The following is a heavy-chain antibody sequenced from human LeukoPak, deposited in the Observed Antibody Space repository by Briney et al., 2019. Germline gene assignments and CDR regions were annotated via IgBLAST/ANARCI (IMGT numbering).Heavy chain of an antibody. CDR3: ARRSSGSPPYYFGY. Sequence: GGSLRLSCAASGLTFSSYWMHWVRQAPGKGLVWVSRINSDGSSTSYADSVKGRFTISRDNAKNTLYLQMNSLRAEDAAVYYCARRSSGSPPYYFGYWGQGTLVTVSS. V-gene: IGHV3-74*01. CDR2: INSDGSST. CDR1: GLTFSSYW. D-gene: IGHD1-26*01. J-gene: IGHJ4*02.